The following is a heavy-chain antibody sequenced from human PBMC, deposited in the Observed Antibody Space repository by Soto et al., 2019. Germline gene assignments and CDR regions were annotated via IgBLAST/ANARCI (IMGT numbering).Heavy chain of an antibody. CDR3: ADGIRGNCSVSAFLLNRSSDL. D-gene: IGHD2-15*01. J-gene: IGHJ2*01. V-gene: IGHV4-59*08. CDR2: IYYSGST. Sequence: TGKGLEWIGYIYYSGSTNYNPSLKSRVTISVDTSKNQFSLKLSSVTAADTAVYYCADGIRGNCSVSAFLLNRSSDL.